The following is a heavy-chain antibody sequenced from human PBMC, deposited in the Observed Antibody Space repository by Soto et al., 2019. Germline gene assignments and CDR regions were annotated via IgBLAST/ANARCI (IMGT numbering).Heavy chain of an antibody. CDR1: GGSVTNSSYY. D-gene: IGHD4-4*01. Sequence: SETLSLTCTVSGGSVTNSSYYWGWIRQSPGKGLEWIGSVYYRGRSYSKSSVKSRVTISVDTSKNQFSLNLNSVTASDTAVYFCVSQRTTVITQDYFDYWGPGALVTVSS. CDR2: VYYRGRS. J-gene: IGHJ4*02. CDR3: VSQRTTVITQDYFDY. V-gene: IGHV4-39*01.